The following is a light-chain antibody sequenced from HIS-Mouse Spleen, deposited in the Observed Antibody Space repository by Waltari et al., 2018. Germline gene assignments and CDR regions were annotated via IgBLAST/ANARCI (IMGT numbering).Light chain of an antibody. V-gene: IGLV2-23*01. J-gene: IGLJ3*02. Sequence: QSALTQPASVSGSPGQSITIPCTGTISDVGRYNLVSWYQQHPGKAPKLMIYEGSKRPSGVSNRFSGSKSGNTASLTISGLQAEDEADYYCCSYAGSSTYWVFGGGTKLTVL. CDR1: ISDVGRYNL. CDR2: EGS. CDR3: CSYAGSSTYWV.